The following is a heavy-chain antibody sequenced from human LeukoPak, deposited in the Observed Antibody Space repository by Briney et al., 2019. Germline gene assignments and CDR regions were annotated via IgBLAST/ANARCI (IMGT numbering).Heavy chain of an antibody. CDR2: IYYSGST. V-gene: IGHV4-59*11. CDR3: ARVTMMRFDY. D-gene: IGHD3-22*01. Sequence: SETLSLTCTVSGGSISSHYWSWIRQAPGKGLEWIGYIYYSGSTNYNPSLKSRVTISVDTSKNQFSLKLSSVTAADTAVYYCARVTMMRFDYWGQGTLVTVSS. CDR1: GGSISSHY. J-gene: IGHJ4*02.